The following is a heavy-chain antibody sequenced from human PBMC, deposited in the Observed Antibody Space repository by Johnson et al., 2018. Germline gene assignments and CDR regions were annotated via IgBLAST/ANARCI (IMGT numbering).Heavy chain of an antibody. Sequence: VQLVQSGGGLVQPGGSLRLSCAASGFTFSRYNMNWVRQAPGKGLEWVSPISSSSSTISYAASLKGRFSISRDNANKSLYLQMNSLRHEATAVYYSAMPSYDSSGYYFWISDFQHGGQGTLVTVSS. J-gene: IGHJ1*01. V-gene: IGHV3-48*02. CDR1: GFTFSRYN. CDR2: ISSSSSTI. D-gene: IGHD3-22*01. CDR3: AMPSYDSSGYYFWISDFQH.